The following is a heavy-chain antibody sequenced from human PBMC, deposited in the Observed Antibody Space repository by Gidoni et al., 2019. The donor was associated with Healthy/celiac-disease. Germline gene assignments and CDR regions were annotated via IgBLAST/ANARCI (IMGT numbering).Heavy chain of an antibody. D-gene: IGHD6-6*01. CDR1: GFTFDDYA. J-gene: IGHJ4*02. CDR3: AKGSGEQLDYFDY. CDR2: SSWNSGSI. V-gene: IGHV3-9*01. Sequence: EVQLVESGGGLVQPGRSLRLSCAVSGFTFDDYAMHWVRQAPGKGLEWVSGSSWNSGSIAYADSVKGRFTISRDNAKNSLYVQMNSLRTDDTALYYCAKGSGEQLDYFDYWGQGTLVTVSS.